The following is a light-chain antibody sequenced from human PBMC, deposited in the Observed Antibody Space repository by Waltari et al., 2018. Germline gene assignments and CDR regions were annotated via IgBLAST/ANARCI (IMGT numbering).Light chain of an antibody. Sequence: AIQMTQSRSSLPASVGDRVTITCRASQDIGNNLGWYQQKPGKAPKLLIYGASSLQSGVPSRFSGSGSGTDFTLTISSLQPEDFATYYCLQDYNFLWTFGQGTKLEIK. CDR1: QDIGNN. V-gene: IGKV1-6*01. CDR2: GAS. J-gene: IGKJ1*01. CDR3: LQDYNFLWT.